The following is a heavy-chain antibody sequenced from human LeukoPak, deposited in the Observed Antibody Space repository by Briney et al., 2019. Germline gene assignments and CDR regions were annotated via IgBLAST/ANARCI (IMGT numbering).Heavy chain of an antibody. D-gene: IGHD6-19*01. V-gene: IGHV3-53*01. CDR1: GFTVSSNY. J-gene: IGHJ6*03. CDR2: IYSGGST. Sequence: GGSLRHSCSASGFTVSSNYMSWVRQAPGKGLEWVSVIYSGGSTYYADSVKGRFTISRDNSKNTLYLQINSLRAEDTAVYYCSRGIAVAGRYYYMDVWGKGTTVTVSS. CDR3: SRGIAVAGRYYYMDV.